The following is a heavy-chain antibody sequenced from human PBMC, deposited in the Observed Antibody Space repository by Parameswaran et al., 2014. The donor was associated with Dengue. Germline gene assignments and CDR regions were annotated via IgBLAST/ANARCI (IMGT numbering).Heavy chain of an antibody. CDR1: GGSMSGRNW. V-gene: IGHV4-4*02. CDR2: VFHDGTP. J-gene: IGHJ5*01. D-gene: IGHD2/OR15-2a*01. Sequence: SETLSLTCAVSGGSMSGRNWWSWVRQSPGRGLEWIGEVFHDGTPNYNPSLGSRVTISVDKSKRQFTLRLNSVTAADTAIYYCAHYADTTTYYPDSWGQGILVTVSS. CDR3: AHYADTTTYYPDS.